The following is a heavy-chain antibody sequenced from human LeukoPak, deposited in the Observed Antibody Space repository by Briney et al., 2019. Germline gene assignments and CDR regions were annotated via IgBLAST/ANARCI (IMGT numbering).Heavy chain of an antibody. CDR1: GFTFSNYA. CDR2: ISGSGGST. V-gene: IGHV3-23*01. J-gene: IGHJ4*02. Sequence: GGSLRLSCAASGFTFSNYAMSWVRQAPGKGLEWVSAISGSGGSTYYADSVKGRFTISRDNSKNTLYLQMNSLRAEDTAVYYCARDMGELLWFGELYFDYWGQGTLVTVSS. D-gene: IGHD3-10*01. CDR3: ARDMGELLWFGELYFDY.